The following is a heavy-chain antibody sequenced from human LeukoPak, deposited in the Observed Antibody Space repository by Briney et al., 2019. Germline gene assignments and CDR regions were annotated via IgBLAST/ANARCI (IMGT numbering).Heavy chain of an antibody. D-gene: IGHD2-2*01. V-gene: IGHV3-30*18. CDR1: GFTFSSYG. CDR3: AKDSSTWGNRYFDY. Sequence: GGSLRLSCAVSGFTFSSYGIHWVRQAPGKGLEWVTFISHDGTKNYYADSVKGRFTVSRDNSKNTLYLQMDSLRADDSAVYYCAKDSSTWGNRYFDYWGQGTLVTVSS. CDR2: ISHDGTKN. J-gene: IGHJ4*02.